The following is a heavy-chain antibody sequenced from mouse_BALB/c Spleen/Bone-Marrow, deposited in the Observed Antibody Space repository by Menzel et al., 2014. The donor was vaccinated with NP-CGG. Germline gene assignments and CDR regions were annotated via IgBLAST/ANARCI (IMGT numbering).Heavy chain of an antibody. CDR3: ARGVVYYYAMDY. J-gene: IGHJ4*01. CDR1: GYTFTNYW. CDR2: IDPSDSCS. V-gene: IGHV1-69*02. Sequence: QVQLKQSGAELVKPGASVKLSCKASGYTFTNYWMHWVEQRPGQGLEWIGEIDPSDSCSNYNQNFKGKATLTVDKSSSTAYMQLTSLTSEDSAVYYCARGVVYYYAMDYWGQGTSVTVSS.